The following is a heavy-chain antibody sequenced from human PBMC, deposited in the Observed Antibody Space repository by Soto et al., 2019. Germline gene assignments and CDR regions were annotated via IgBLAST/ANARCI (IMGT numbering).Heavy chain of an antibody. CDR2: ISAYNGNT. CDR3: ARGFAVAGGGSTLRFDP. Sequence: ASVKVSCKASGYTFTSYGISWVRQAPGQGFEWMGWISAYNGNTNYAQKLQGRVTMTTDTSTSTAYMELRSLRSDDTAVYYCARGFAVAGGGSTLRFDPWGQGTLVTVSS. V-gene: IGHV1-18*01. D-gene: IGHD6-19*01. J-gene: IGHJ5*02. CDR1: GYTFTSYG.